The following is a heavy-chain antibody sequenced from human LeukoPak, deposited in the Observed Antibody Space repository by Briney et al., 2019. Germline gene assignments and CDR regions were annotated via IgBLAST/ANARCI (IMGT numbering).Heavy chain of an antibody. D-gene: IGHD6-13*01. V-gene: IGHV4-30-2*01. Sequence: PSQTLSLTCAVSGGSISSCGYSWSWIRQPPGKGLEWIGYIYHSGSTYYNPSLKSRVTISLDRSKNQFSLKLTSVTAADTAVYYCARYSSTWPYWYFDLWGRGTLVTVSS. CDR1: GGSISSCGYS. CDR3: ARYSSTWPYWYFDL. J-gene: IGHJ2*01. CDR2: IYHSGST.